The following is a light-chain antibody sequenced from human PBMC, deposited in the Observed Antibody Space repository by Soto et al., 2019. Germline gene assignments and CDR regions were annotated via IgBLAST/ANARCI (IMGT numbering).Light chain of an antibody. CDR2: DAS. CDR3: QQYNNWLRT. V-gene: IGKV3D-15*01. Sequence: EIVLIQSPATLSLSPGERATLSCRASQSVSSNLAWYQQNPGQAPRLLIFDASNRATGIPARFSGSGSGTEFTLTISSLQSEDFAVYYCQQYNNWLRTFGGGTKVDIK. J-gene: IGKJ4*01. CDR1: QSVSSN.